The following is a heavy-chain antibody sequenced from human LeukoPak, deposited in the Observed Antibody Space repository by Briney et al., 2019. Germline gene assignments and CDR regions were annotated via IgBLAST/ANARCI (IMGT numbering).Heavy chain of an antibody. CDR2: ISGSGTTI. D-gene: IGHD6-13*01. Sequence: GGSLRLSCAASGFTFSDYYMSWIRQTPGKGLEWISYISGSGTTIYYADSVKGRFTISRDNAKNSLYLQMNSLRAEDTAVYYCAKDQSYSSSWYRVVFDYWAQRTRVTVSS. CDR1: GFTFSDYY. V-gene: IGHV3-11*04. J-gene: IGHJ4*02. CDR3: AKDQSYSSSWYRVVFDY.